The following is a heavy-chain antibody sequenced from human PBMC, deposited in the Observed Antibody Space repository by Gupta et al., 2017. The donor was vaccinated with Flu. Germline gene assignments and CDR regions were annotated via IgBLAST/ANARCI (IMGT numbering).Heavy chain of an antibody. CDR3: ATVVSDGWDVDF. J-gene: IGHJ4*02. V-gene: IGHV3-48*01. D-gene: IGHD5-24*01. Sequence: EVQVVESGGGLVQPGGSLRLSCAASGFAFSTYAMNWVRQAPGKGPEWVSYIDQDEKNIYYADSVRGRFTISRDNAKNSLSLLMRSLRPEDTAVYYCATVVSDGWDVDFWGPGTLVSVSS. CDR1: GFAFSTYA. CDR2: IDQDEKNI.